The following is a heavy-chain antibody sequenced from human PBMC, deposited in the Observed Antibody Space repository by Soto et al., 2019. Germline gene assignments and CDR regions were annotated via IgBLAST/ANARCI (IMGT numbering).Heavy chain of an antibody. CDR3: ATQDHSSGWYVGYYFDY. V-gene: IGHV1-24*01. Sequence: GASVKVSCKVSGYTLTELSMHWLRKAPGKGLEWMGGFDPEDGETIYAQKFQGRVTMTEDTSTDTAYMELSSLRSEDTAVYYCATQDHSSGWYVGYYFDYWGQGTLVTVSS. D-gene: IGHD6-19*01. J-gene: IGHJ4*02. CDR2: FDPEDGET. CDR1: GYTLTELS.